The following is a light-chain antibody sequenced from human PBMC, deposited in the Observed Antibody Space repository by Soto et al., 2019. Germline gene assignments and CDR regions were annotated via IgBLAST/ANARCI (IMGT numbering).Light chain of an antibody. J-gene: IGKJ3*01. CDR3: QQYNNWPPFT. CDR1: QSVSSSH. V-gene: IGKV3-20*01. CDR2: GAS. Sequence: EIVLTQSPGTLSLSPGERATLSCRASQSVSSSHLAWYQQKPGQAPRLLIYGASSRATGIPDRFSGSGSGTDFTLTISRLEPEDFAVYHCQQYNNWPPFTFGPGTKVDIK.